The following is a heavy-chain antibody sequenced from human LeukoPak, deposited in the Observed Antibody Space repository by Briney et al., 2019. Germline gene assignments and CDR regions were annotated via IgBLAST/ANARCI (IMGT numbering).Heavy chain of an antibody. CDR1: GFTFSSYS. J-gene: IGHJ3*02. Sequence: PGGSLRLSCAASGFTFSSYSMNWVRQAPGKGLEWVSSISSSSSYIYYADSVKGRFTISRDNAKNSLYLQMNSLRAEDTAVYYCAREWSGLGYCSGGSCYSDAFDIWGQGTMVTVSS. V-gene: IGHV3-21*01. CDR2: ISSSSSYI. D-gene: IGHD2-15*01. CDR3: AREWSGLGYCSGGSCYSDAFDI.